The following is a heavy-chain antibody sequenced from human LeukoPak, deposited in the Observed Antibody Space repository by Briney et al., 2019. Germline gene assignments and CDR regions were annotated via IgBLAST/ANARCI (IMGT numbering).Heavy chain of an antibody. J-gene: IGHJ3*02. CDR3: ARVSTVTTFDI. D-gene: IGHD4-17*01. CDR2: IDVDGSST. V-gene: IGHV3-74*01. Sequence: PGGSLRLSCAASGFTFSNYWMHWVRQAPGKGLVWVSRIDVDGSSTSYADSVKGRFTISRDNAKNTLYLQMNSLRAEDTAVYYCARVSTVTTFDIWGPGTMVTVSS. CDR1: GFTFSNYW.